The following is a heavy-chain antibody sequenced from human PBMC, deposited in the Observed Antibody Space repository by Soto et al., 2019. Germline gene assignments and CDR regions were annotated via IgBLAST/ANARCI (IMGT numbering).Heavy chain of an antibody. CDR1: GFSLTTSGVG. V-gene: IGHV2-5*02. Sequence: QITLKESGPTLVRPTQTLTLTCTFYGFSLTTSGVGVGWIRQPPGKALEWLAVIYWDDDKRYSSSLKSRLTITKYTSKNEVVLTMTNMDPVDTATYYCAHHPYSVLGSYSLDYWGQGTLVTVSS. D-gene: IGHD3-10*01. J-gene: IGHJ4*02. CDR2: IYWDDDK. CDR3: AHHPYSVLGSYSLDY.